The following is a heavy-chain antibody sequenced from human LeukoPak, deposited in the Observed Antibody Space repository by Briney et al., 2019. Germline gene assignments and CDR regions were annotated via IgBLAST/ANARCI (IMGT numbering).Heavy chain of an antibody. Sequence: ASVKVSCKASGYTFTSYAMHWVRQAPGQRLEWMGWINAGNGNTKYSQKFQGRVTMTRNTSISTAYMELSSLRSEDTAVYYCARGLQGSSGYYLDYWGQGTLVTVSS. CDR3: ARGLQGSSGYYLDY. J-gene: IGHJ4*02. V-gene: IGHV1-3*01. CDR2: INAGNGNT. CDR1: GYTFTSYA. D-gene: IGHD3-22*01.